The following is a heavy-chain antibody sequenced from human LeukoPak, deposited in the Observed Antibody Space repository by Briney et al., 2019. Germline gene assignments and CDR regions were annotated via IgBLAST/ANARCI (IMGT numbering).Heavy chain of an antibody. V-gene: IGHV1-8*01. CDR3: ARAHYYDSSGYQVFYFDY. CDR1: GYTFTSYD. Sequence: ASVKVSCKASGYTFTSYDINWVRQATGQGLEWMGWMNPNSGNTGYAQKFQGRVTMTRNTSISTAYMELRSLRSDDTAVYYCARAHYYDSSGYQVFYFDYWGQGTLVTVSS. CDR2: MNPNSGNT. J-gene: IGHJ4*02. D-gene: IGHD3-22*01.